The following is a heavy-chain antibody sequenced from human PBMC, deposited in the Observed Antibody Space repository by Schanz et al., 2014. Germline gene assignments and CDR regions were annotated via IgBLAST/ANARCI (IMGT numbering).Heavy chain of an antibody. Sequence: EVQLVESGGGLVKPGGSLRLSCATSGFTLNNAWMNWVRQAPGKGLQWVARIKSKTDGGTRDYAAPVKGRFTISTDDSNTALYLQMNLRQAEDAAVYYCTADLWFGAVWGVWWGQGTLVTVSS. CDR1: GFTLNNAW. CDR3: TADLWFGAVWGVW. V-gene: IGHV3-15*01. J-gene: IGHJ4*02. CDR2: IKSKTDGGTR. D-gene: IGHD3-10*01.